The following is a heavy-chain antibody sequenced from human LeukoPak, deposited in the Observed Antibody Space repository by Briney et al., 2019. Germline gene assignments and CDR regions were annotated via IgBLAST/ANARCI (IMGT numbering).Heavy chain of an antibody. D-gene: IGHD2-15*01. Sequence: PGGSLRLSCAASGFTFSSYSMNWVRQAPGKGLEWVSSISSSSSYIYYADSVKGRFTISRDNAKNSLYLQMNSLRAEDTAVYYCARIVVVVAATPRGGFDIWRQGTMVTVSS. CDR3: ARIVVVVAATPRGGFDI. CDR1: GFTFSSYS. CDR2: ISSSSSYI. J-gene: IGHJ3*02. V-gene: IGHV3-21*01.